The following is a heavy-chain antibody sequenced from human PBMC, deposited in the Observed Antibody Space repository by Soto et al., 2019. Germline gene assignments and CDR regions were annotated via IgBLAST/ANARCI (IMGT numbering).Heavy chain of an antibody. CDR3: AAVTVVPTASDGWFDP. CDR1: GYTFSSYA. CDR2: INAGNGNT. Sequence: ASVKVSCKASGYTFSSYALHWVRQAPGQRLEWMGWINAGNGNTKYSQKFQGRVTFTRDTSASTAYMDLSSLRSEDTAVYYCAAVTVVPTASDGWFDPWGQGTLVTVSS. V-gene: IGHV1-3*01. J-gene: IGHJ5*02. D-gene: IGHD2-2*01.